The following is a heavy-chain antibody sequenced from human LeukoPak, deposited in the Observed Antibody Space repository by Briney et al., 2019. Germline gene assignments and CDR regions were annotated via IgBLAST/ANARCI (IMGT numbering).Heavy chain of an antibody. Sequence: GGSLRLSCAASGFSFSGHHMSWVRQVPGKGLEWLAYISRDGNIIVYADSVKGRFIISRDNAKQSVYLEMTSLRPEDTAVYYCARYVLLMDYWGQGTLVTVSS. CDR1: GFSFSGHH. D-gene: IGHD3-16*01. CDR2: ISRDGNII. V-gene: IGHV3-11*01. J-gene: IGHJ4*02. CDR3: ARYVLLMDY.